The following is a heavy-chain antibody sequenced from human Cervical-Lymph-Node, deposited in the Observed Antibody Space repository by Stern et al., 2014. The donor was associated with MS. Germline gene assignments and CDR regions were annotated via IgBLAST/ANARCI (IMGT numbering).Heavy chain of an antibody. J-gene: IGHJ4*02. V-gene: IGHV1-18*04. D-gene: IGHD4-11*01. Sequence: QVQLVQSGAEVKKPGASVKVSCKASGYTLTSYGIGWVRQAPGQGLEWMGWISADNGKTNYAQKVQGRVTMTADTSTSTVYMEVRSLRSDVTAMYYCATYSYGARIDYWGQGTLVTVSS. CDR1: GYTLTSYG. CDR3: ATYSYGARIDY. CDR2: ISADNGKT.